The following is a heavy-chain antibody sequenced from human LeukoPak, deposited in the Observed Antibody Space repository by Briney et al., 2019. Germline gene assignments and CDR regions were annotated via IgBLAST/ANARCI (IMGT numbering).Heavy chain of an antibody. V-gene: IGHV3-30*02. J-gene: IGHJ6*03. CDR1: GFTFSSYG. D-gene: IGHD2-2*02. CDR3: AKVGLDCSSTSCYTRRYYMDV. CDR2: IRYDGSNK. Sequence: GGSLRLSCAASGFTFSSYGMHWVRQAPGKGLEWVAFIRYDGSNKCYADSVKGRFTISRDNSKNTLYLQMNSLRAEDTAVYYCAKVGLDCSSTSCYTRRYYMDVWGKGTTVTVSS.